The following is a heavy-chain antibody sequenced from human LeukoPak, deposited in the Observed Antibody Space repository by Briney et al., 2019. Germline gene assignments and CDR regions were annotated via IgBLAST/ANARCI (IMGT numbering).Heavy chain of an antibody. J-gene: IGHJ4*02. Sequence: GGSLRLSCAASGFTFTSYWMSWVRQAPGKGLEWVANIKQDGSAKFYVDSVKGRFTISRDNSKNTLYFQMSSLRSEDTAVYFCVKGLFGSGWDSWGQGTLVTVSS. CDR3: VKGLFGSGWDS. CDR1: GFTFTSYW. CDR2: IKQDGSAK. V-gene: IGHV3-7*05. D-gene: IGHD3-10*01.